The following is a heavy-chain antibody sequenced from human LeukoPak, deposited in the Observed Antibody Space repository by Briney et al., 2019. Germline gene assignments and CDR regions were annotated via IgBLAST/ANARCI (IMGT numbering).Heavy chain of an antibody. CDR1: GYTFTSYA. V-gene: IGHV1-3*01. J-gene: IGHJ2*01. D-gene: IGHD6-13*01. Sequence: ASVKVSCKASGYTFTSYAMHWVRQAPGQRLEWMGWINAGNGNTKYSQKFQGRVTITRDTSASTAYMELSSLRSEDTAVYYCARGEGSSWYSYWYFDLWGRGTLVTVSS. CDR2: INAGNGNT. CDR3: ARGEGSSWYSYWYFDL.